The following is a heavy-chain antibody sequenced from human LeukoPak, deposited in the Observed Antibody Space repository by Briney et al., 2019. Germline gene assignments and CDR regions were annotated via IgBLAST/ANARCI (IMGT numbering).Heavy chain of an antibody. V-gene: IGHV3-30*03. CDR2: ISYDGSNK. CDR3: ARSDYYDSSGYRYSDY. CDR1: GFTFSSYG. J-gene: IGHJ4*02. D-gene: IGHD3-22*01. Sequence: GGSLRLSCAASGFTFSSYGMHWVRQAPGKGLEWVAVISYDGSNKYYADSVKGRFTISRDNSKNTLYLQMNSLRAEDTAVYYCARSDYYDSSGYRYSDYWGQGTLVTVSS.